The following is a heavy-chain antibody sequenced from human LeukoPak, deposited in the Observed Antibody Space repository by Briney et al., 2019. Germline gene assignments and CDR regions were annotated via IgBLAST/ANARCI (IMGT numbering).Heavy chain of an antibody. CDR3: ASRGSSSWFNWFDP. V-gene: IGHV3-48*03. D-gene: IGHD6-13*01. J-gene: IGHJ5*02. CDR1: GFTFSSYE. CDR2: ISSSGSTI. Sequence: GGSLRLSCAASGFTFSSYEMNWVRQAPGKGLEWVSYISSSGSTIYYADSVKGRFTISRDNAKNSLCLQMNSLRAEDTAVYYCASRGSSSWFNWFDPWGQGTLVTVSS.